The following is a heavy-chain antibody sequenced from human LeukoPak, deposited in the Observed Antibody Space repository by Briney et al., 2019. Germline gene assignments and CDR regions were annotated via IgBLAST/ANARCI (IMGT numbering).Heavy chain of an antibody. Sequence: GGSLRLSCAASGFTFSSYSMNWVRQAPGKGLEWVSSISSSSSYIYYADSVKGRFTISRDNAKTSLYLQMNSLRAEDTAVYYCARAASGYSSGGYFDLWGRGTLVTVSS. D-gene: IGHD6-19*01. CDR3: ARAASGYSSGGYFDL. V-gene: IGHV3-21*01. J-gene: IGHJ2*01. CDR2: ISSSSSYI. CDR1: GFTFSSYS.